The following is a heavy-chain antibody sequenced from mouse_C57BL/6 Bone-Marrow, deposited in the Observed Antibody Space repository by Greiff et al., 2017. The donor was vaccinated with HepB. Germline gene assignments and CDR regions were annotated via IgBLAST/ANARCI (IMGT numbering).Heavy chain of an antibody. CDR3: TTSLRYPLDY. CDR1: GFNIKDDY. V-gene: IGHV14-4*01. D-gene: IGHD1-1*01. Sequence: EVQLQQSGAELVRPGASVKLSCTASGFNIKDDYMHWVKQRPEQGLEWIGWIDPENGDTEYASKFQGKATITADTSSNKAYLQLSSLTSEDTAVYYCTTSLRYPLDYWGQGTTLTVSS. CDR2: IDPENGDT. J-gene: IGHJ2*01.